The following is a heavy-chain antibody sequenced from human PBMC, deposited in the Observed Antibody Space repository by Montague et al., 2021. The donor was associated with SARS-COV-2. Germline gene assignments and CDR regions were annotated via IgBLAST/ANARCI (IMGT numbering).Heavy chain of an antibody. CDR2: MYSDGINT. CDR3: ARVLGGYYGMDV. Sequence: SLRLSCAASGFTFSSFAMSWVRQAPGKGLEWVSVMYSDGINTFYADSVKGRFTISRDNSKNTLCRQMNSLRAEDTAVYYCARVLGGYYGMDVWGQGTTVTVSS. D-gene: IGHD2/OR15-2a*01. V-gene: IGHV3-23*03. CDR1: GFTFSSFA. J-gene: IGHJ6*02.